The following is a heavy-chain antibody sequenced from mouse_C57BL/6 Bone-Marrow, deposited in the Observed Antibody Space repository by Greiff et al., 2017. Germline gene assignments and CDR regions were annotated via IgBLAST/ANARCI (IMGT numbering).Heavy chain of an antibody. CDR1: GYTFTDYY. CDR3: ASSTMVTPYYFDF. J-gene: IGHJ2*01. Sequence: VQLQQSGPVLVKPGASVKMSCKASGYTFTDYYMNWVKQSHGKSLEWIGVINPYNGGTSYNQKFKGKATLTVDKSSSTAYMELNSLTSEDSAVYYCASSTMVTPYYFDFWGQGTTLPVSS. D-gene: IGHD2-2*01. CDR2: INPYNGGT. V-gene: IGHV1-19*01.